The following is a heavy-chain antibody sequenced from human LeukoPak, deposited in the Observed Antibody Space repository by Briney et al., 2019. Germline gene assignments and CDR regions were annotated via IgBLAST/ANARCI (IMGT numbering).Heavy chain of an antibody. CDR2: IVGSGGST. CDR3: AKWGDYDILTGYYDSDY. CDR1: GFTFSNYA. D-gene: IGHD3-9*01. Sequence: PGGSLRLSCAASGFTFSNYAMSWVRQAPGEGREWVSAIVGSGGSTYYADSVKGRFTISRDNPKNTLYLQMNSLRAEDTAVYYCAKWGDYDILTGYYDSDYWGQGTLVTVSS. V-gene: IGHV3-23*01. J-gene: IGHJ4*02.